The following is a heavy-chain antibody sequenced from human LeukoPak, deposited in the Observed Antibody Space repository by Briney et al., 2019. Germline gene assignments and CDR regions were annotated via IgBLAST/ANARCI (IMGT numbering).Heavy chain of an antibody. D-gene: IGHD6-13*01. CDR3: ASPLIAAADRYYFDY. CDR2: ISAYNGNT. J-gene: IGHJ4*02. V-gene: IGHV1-18*01. Sequence: GASVKVSCKASGYTFISYGISWVRQAPGQGLEWMGWISAYNGNTNYAQKLQGRVTMTTDTYTSTTYMELRSLRSDDTAVYYCASPLIAAADRYYFDYWGQGTLVTVSS. CDR1: GYTFISYG.